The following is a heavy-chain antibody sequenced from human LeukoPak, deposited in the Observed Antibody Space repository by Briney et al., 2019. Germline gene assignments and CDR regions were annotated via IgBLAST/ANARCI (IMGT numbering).Heavy chain of an antibody. J-gene: IGHJ5*02. CDR1: GYTFTGYY. Sequence: ASVKVSCKASGYTFTGYYMHWVRQAPGQGLEWMGWINPNSGGTNYAQKFQGWVTMTRDTSISTAYMELSRLRSDDTAVYYCARAGSSSWYEARYNWFDPWGQGTLVTVSS. CDR3: ARAGSSSWYEARYNWFDP. V-gene: IGHV1-2*04. CDR2: INPNSGGT. D-gene: IGHD6-13*01.